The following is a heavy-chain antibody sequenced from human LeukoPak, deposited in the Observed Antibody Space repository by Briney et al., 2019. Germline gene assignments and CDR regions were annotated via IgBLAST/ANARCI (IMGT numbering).Heavy chain of an antibody. Sequence: GGSLRLSWAASGFTFSTYWMSWVRQAPGKGLEWVANIKQDGSEKYYVDSMKGRFTISRDNAKNSLYLQMNTLRPEDTAVYYCARERQNKDFWSGGDYWGQGTLVTVSS. CDR2: IKQDGSEK. J-gene: IGHJ4*02. CDR1: GFTFSTYW. CDR3: ARERQNKDFWSGGDY. V-gene: IGHV3-7*01. D-gene: IGHD3-3*01.